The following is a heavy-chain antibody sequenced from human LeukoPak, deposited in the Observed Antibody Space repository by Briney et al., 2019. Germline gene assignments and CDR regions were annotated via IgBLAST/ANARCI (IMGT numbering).Heavy chain of an antibody. Sequence: GGSLRLSCAASGFTFSSYAMSWVRQAPGKGLEWVSAISGSGGSTYYADSVKGRFTISRDNSKNTLYLQMNGLRDEDTAVYYCAKGSLGSWYYFDYWGQGTLVTVSS. V-gene: IGHV3-23*01. D-gene: IGHD6-13*01. CDR2: ISGSGGST. J-gene: IGHJ4*02. CDR1: GFTFSSYA. CDR3: AKGSLGSWYYFDY.